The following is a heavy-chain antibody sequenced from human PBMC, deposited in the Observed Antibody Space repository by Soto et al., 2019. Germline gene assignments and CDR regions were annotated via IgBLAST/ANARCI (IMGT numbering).Heavy chain of an antibody. CDR2: ISYTGRT. J-gene: IGHJ6*02. V-gene: IGHV4-61*03. CDR1: GDSVTSGSYY. Sequence: SETLSLTCIVSGDSVTSGSYYWTWPRQPPGKGLEWIGYISYTGRTKYNPSLQSRVTISVDTSKNDFFLNLSSVTAADTAVYFCAREWGLLPYYVMNVWGHGTAVTVSS. CDR3: AREWGLLPYYVMNV. D-gene: IGHD7-27*01.